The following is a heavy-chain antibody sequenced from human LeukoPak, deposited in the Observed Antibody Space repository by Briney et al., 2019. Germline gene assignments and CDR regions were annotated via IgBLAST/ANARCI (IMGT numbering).Heavy chain of an antibody. CDR1: GDSISSGGHS. CDR3: ARDGSMGHDY. CDR2: IYHSGSA. J-gene: IGHJ4*02. Sequence: TLSLTCAVSGDSISSGGHSWSRIRQPPGKVLEWIGYIYHSGSAYYNPSLKSRVTISADRSKNQFSLKLSSVTAADTAVYYCARDGSMGHDYWGQGTLVTVSS. D-gene: IGHD2/OR15-2a*01. V-gene: IGHV4-30-2*01.